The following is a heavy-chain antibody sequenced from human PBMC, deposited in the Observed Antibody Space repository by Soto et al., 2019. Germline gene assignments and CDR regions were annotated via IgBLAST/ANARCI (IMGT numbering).Heavy chain of an antibody. CDR1: GGSISSGGYY. V-gene: IGHV4-31*03. Sequence: QVQLQESGPGLVKPSQTLSLTCTVSGGSISSGGYYWSWIRQHPGKGLEWIGYIYYSGSTYYNPSLKSRVTISVDTSKNQFSLKLSSVTAADTAVYYCAAQIVVVPAAKIGAAAGTRYFDLWGRGTLVTVSS. J-gene: IGHJ2*01. CDR3: AAQIVVVPAAKIGAAAGTRYFDL. CDR2: IYYSGST. D-gene: IGHD2-2*01.